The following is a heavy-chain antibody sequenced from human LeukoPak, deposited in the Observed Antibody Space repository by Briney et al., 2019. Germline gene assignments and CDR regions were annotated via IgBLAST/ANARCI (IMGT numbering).Heavy chain of an antibody. D-gene: IGHD5-18*01. CDR1: GFSFSASA. CDR2: IRSKANSYAT. CDR3: ATPPHVDTSMNLDC. V-gene: IGHV3-73*01. J-gene: IGHJ4*02. Sequence: PGGSLKLSCAASGFSFSASAIHWVRQASGKGLEWVGRIRSKANSYATTYAASVKGRFTISRDDSKNTAFLQMNSLKTEDTAVYYCATPPHVDTSMNLDCWGQGTLVTVSS.